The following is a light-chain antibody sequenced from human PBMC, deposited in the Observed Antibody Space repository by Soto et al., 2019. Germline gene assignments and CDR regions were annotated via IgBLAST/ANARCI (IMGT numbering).Light chain of an antibody. Sequence: IRLTQSPSSLSASVGDRVTITCRASQGISSYLAWYQQKPGKAPKLLIYAASTLQSGVPSRFSGSGSGTDFTLTISSLQPEDFATYYCQHLNSYPPYTFGQGTKLEIK. V-gene: IGKV1-9*01. CDR3: QHLNSYPPYT. CDR1: QGISSY. CDR2: AAS. J-gene: IGKJ2*01.